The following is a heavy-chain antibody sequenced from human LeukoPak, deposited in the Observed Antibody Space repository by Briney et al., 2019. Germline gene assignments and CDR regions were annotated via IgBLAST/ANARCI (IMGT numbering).Heavy chain of an antibody. CDR1: GFTFSSYW. Sequence: GGSLRLSCAASGFTFSSYWMSWVRQAPGKGLEWLSYISGSGSSVYYADSVKGRFTVSRDNAKNSLYLEMNSLRAEDTAVYFCARDYYDSSGYYSLDYWGQGTLVTVSS. J-gene: IGHJ4*02. CDR2: ISGSGSSV. V-gene: IGHV3-48*04. CDR3: ARDYYDSSGYYSLDY. D-gene: IGHD3-22*01.